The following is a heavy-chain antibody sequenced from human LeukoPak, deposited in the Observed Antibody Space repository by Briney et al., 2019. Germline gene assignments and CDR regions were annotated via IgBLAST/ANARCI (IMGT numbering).Heavy chain of an antibody. V-gene: IGHV3-7*04. D-gene: IGHD3-3*01. CDR1: GFTFSSFW. Sequence: GGSLRLSCAASGFTFSSFWMSWVRQAPGKGLEYVSNIRHDGSVKYYVDSVKGRFTISRDNSKNTLYLQMGSLRVEDMAVYYCARARGRDFRQAFDYWGQGTLVTVSS. CDR3: ARARGRDFRQAFDY. CDR2: IRHDGSVK. J-gene: IGHJ4*02.